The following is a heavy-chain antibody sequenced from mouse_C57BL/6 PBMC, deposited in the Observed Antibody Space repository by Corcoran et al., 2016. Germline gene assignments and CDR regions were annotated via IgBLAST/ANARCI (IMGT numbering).Heavy chain of an antibody. J-gene: IGHJ1*01. Sequence: VQLQQWGAGLLKPSETLSLTCAVYGGSFSGYYWSWIRQPPGKGLEWIGEINHSGSTNSNPSLKSRVTISVDTSKNQFSLKLSSVTAADTAVYYCARGPTLLWFGEPYYGMDVWGQGTTVTVSS. CDR3: ARGPTLLWFGEPYYGMDV. CDR2: INHSGST. CDR1: GGSFSGYY. D-gene: IGHD1-1*02. V-gene: IGHV3S1*01.